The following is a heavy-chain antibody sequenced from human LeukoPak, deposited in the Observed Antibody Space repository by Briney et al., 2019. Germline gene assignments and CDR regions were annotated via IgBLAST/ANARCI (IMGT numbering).Heavy chain of an antibody. CDR3: ARGPRYYGSGSYFPRNYCYYYYMDV. CDR1: GGSFSGYY. D-gene: IGHD3-10*01. V-gene: IGHV4-34*01. CDR2: INHSGST. Sequence: PSETLSLTCAVYGGSFSGYYWSWIRQPPGKGLEWIGEINHSGSTNYNPSLKSRVTISVDTSKNQFSLKLSSVTAADTAVYYCARGPRYYGSGSYFPRNYCYYYYMDVWGKGTTVTVSS. J-gene: IGHJ6*03.